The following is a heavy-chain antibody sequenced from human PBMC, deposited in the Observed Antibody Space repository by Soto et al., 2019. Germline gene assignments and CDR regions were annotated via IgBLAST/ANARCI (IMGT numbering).Heavy chain of an antibody. D-gene: IGHD1-1*01. Sequence: QLQLQESGPGLVKPSETLSLTCTVSGGSISSSSYYWGWIRQPPGKGLEWIGSIYYSGSTYYNPSLKSRVTISVDTSKNQFSLKLSSVTAADTAVYYCAARYNWNYTVYWGQGTLVTVSS. J-gene: IGHJ4*02. CDR2: IYYSGST. CDR3: AARYNWNYTVY. V-gene: IGHV4-39*01. CDR1: GGSISSSSYY.